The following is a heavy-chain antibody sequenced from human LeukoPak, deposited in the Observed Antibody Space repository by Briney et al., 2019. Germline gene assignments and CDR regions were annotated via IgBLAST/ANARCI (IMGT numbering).Heavy chain of an antibody. Sequence: GGSLRLSCAASGFTFSSYGMHWVRQAPGKGLEWVAVIWYDGSNKYYTDSVKGRFTISRDNSKNTLYLQMNSLRAEDTAVYYCARSWSGFGELLSYFDYWGQGTLVTVSS. D-gene: IGHD3-10*01. CDR2: IWYDGSNK. CDR1: GFTFSSYG. CDR3: ARSWSGFGELLSYFDY. J-gene: IGHJ4*02. V-gene: IGHV3-33*01.